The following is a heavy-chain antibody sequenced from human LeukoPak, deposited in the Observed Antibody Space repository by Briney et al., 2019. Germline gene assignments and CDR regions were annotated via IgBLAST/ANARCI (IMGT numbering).Heavy chain of an antibody. Sequence: KSSETLSLTCTVSGGSITSSSYYWGWIRQPPGEGLEWIGSIYYSGSTYYNPSLKSRVTISVDTSKNQFSLKLSSVTAADTAMYYCARGRSARGGFDYWGQGTLVTVSS. CDR2: IYYSGST. V-gene: IGHV4-39*07. CDR1: GGSITSSSYY. CDR3: ARGRSARGGFDY. J-gene: IGHJ4*02.